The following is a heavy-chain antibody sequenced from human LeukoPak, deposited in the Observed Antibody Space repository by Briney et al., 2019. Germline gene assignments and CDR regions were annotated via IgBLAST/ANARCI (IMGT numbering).Heavy chain of an antibody. Sequence: GESLKISCKASGYRFTNYWFGWVRQLPGKGLEWLGVINPHDSSTRYSPSCQGQITISANNSISSFYLQWHSLKTSDSSVDYWARQDGDTAFRANWGQGTPVTVSS. D-gene: IGHD2/OR15-2a*01. CDR2: INPHDSST. CDR1: GYRFTNYW. V-gene: IGHV5-51*01. CDR3: ARQDGDTAFRAN. J-gene: IGHJ4*02.